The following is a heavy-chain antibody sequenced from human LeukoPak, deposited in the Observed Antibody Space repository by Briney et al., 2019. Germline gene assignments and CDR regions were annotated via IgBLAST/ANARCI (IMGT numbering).Heavy chain of an antibody. D-gene: IGHD3-10*02. CDR1: RFTFSSYW. V-gene: IGHV3-7*01. J-gene: IGHJ6*04. CDR2: IKQDGSEK. CDR3: AELGITMIGGV. Sequence: PGGSLRLSCAASRFTFSSYWMSWVRQAPGKGLEWVANIKQDGSEKYYVESVKGRFTISRDNSKNTLYLQMNSLRAEDTAVYYCAELGITMIGGVWGKGTTVTISS.